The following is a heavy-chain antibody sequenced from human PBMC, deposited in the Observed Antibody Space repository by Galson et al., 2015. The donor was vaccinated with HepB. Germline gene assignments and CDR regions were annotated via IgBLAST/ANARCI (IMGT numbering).Heavy chain of an antibody. CDR3: ARHRPPFYHGSGSKWFDP. V-gene: IGHV5-51*01. D-gene: IGHD3-10*01. J-gene: IGHJ5*02. CDR2: IYPGDSDT. CDR1: GYSFTSYW. Sequence: QSGAEVKKPGESLKISCKGSGYSFTSYWIGWVRQMPGKGLEWMGIIYPGDSDTRYSPSFQGQVTISADKSISTAYLQWSSLKASDTAMYYCARHRPPFYHGSGSKWFDPWGQGTLVTVSS.